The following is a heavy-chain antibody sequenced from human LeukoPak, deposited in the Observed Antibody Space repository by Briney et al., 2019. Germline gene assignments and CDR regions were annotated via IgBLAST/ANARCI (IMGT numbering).Heavy chain of an antibody. J-gene: IGHJ4*02. D-gene: IGHD3-22*01. Sequence: GGSLRLSCAASGFTFSSYWMHWVRQAPGKGLVWVSRINSDGRSTSYADSVKGRFTISRDNSKNTLHLQMNGLRAEESALYYCARHSSGYYHYDYWGRGTPVTVAS. CDR1: GFTFSSYW. CDR3: ARHSSGYYHYDY. V-gene: IGHV3-74*01. CDR2: INSDGRST.